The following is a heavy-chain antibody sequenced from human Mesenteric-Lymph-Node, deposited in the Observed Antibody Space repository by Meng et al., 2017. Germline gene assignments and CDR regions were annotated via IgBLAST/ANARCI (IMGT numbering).Heavy chain of an antibody. Sequence: GESLKISCAASGFTVSSNEMSWVRQAPGKGLEWVSSISGGSTYYADSRKGRFTISRDNSKNTLHLQMNSLRAEDTAVYYCARAPPNYIGSYYYFDYWGQGTLVTVSS. CDR1: GFTVSSNE. CDR3: ARAPPNYIGSYYYFDY. CDR2: ISGGST. V-gene: IGHV3-38-3*01. J-gene: IGHJ4*02. D-gene: IGHD1-26*01.